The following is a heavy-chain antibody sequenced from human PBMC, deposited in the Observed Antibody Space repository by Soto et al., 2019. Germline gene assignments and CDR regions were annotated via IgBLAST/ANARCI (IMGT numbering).Heavy chain of an antibody. Sequence: PGGSLRLSCAASGFTVSNNYMSWVRQAPGKGLEWVSVIYSGGSTYYADSVKGRFTISRDNSKNMLYLQMNSLRVEDTAVYYCAKKVPGSNPLDSWGQGALVTVSS. CDR3: AKKVPGSNPLDS. V-gene: IGHV3-66*01. D-gene: IGHD1-1*01. J-gene: IGHJ4*02. CDR2: IYSGGST. CDR1: GFTVSNNY.